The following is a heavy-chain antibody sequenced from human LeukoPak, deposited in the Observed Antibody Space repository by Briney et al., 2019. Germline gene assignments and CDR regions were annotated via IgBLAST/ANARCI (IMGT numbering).Heavy chain of an antibody. J-gene: IGHJ4*02. CDR2: INHSGST. Sequence: SETLSLTCAVYGGSFSGYYWSWIRQPPGKGLEWIGEINHSGSTNYNPSLKSRVTISVDTSKNQFSLKLSSVTAADTAVYYCARGLGELRSGPFDYWGQGTLVTVSS. CDR1: GGSFSGYY. D-gene: IGHD1-26*01. V-gene: IGHV4-34*01. CDR3: ARGLGELRSGPFDY.